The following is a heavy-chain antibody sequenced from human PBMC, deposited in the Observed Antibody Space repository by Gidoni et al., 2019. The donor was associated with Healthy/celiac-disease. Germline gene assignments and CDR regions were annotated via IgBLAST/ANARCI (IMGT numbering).Heavy chain of an antibody. CDR1: GFTVSSNY. CDR3: ARDPRDSSGYRGDY. J-gene: IGHJ4*02. CDR2: IYSGGST. D-gene: IGHD3-22*01. V-gene: IGHV3-53*02. Sequence: EVQLVETGGGLIQPGGSLRLSCAASGFTVSSNYMSWVRQAPGKGLELFSVIYSGGSTYYADSVKGRFTISRDNSKNTLYLQMNSLRAEDTAVYYCARDPRDSSGYRGDYWGQGTLVTVSS.